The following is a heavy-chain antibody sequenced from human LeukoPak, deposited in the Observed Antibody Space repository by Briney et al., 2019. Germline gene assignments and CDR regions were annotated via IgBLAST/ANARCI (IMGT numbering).Heavy chain of an antibody. CDR1: GFTFSTYS. CDR2: ISSSSSYK. J-gene: IGHJ6*03. Sequence: PGGSLRLSCAASGFTFSTYSMNWVRQAPGKGLEWVSSISSSSSYKYYADSVKGRFAISRDNAKNSLYLQMNSLKPEDTAVYYCARESLVDYNFYYMDVWGKGTTVTVSS. D-gene: IGHD1-26*01. V-gene: IGHV3-21*01. CDR3: ARESLVDYNFYYMDV.